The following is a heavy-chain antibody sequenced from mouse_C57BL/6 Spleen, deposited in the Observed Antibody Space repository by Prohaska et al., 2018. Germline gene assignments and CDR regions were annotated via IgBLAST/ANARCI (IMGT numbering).Heavy chain of an antibody. Sequence: QVQLQQPGAELVKPGASVKLSCKASAYTFTSYWMHWVKQRPGQGLEWIGKIHPNSGRINYNEKFKSKATLTGDKSSSTDYMQLSSLTAEDAVVYYCARLGDGYYGFAYWGQGTLVTVSA. CDR3: ARLGDGYYGFAY. D-gene: IGHD2-3*01. V-gene: IGHV1-64*01. CDR2: IHPNSGRI. J-gene: IGHJ3*01. CDR1: AYTFTSYW.